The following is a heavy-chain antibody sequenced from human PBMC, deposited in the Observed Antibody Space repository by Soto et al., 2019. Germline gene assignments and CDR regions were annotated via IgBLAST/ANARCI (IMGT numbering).Heavy chain of an antibody. CDR2: IYYSGST. CDR1: GVSISSYY. J-gene: IGHJ4*02. Sequence: SETLSLTCTVSGVSISSYYWSWIRQPPGKGLEWIGYIYYSGSTNYNPSLKSRVTISVDTSKNQFSLKLSSVTAADTAVYYCARAPRGNYGYPSYFAYWGQGTWSPSPQ. D-gene: IGHD3-10*01. CDR3: ARAPRGNYGYPSYFAY. V-gene: IGHV4-59*01.